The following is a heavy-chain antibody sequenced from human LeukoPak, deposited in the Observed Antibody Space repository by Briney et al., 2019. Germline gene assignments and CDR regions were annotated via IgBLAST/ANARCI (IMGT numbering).Heavy chain of an antibody. J-gene: IGHJ4*02. CDR2: IWYDGSNK. CDR1: GFTFSSYG. V-gene: IGHV3-33*01. CDR3: ARDSTMVRGVIGPFDY. Sequence: GGSLRLSCAASGFTFSSYGMHWVCQAPGKGLEWVAVIWYDGSNKYYADSVKGRFTISRDNSKNTLYLQMNSLRAEDTAVYYCARDSTMVRGVIGPFDYWGQGTLVTVSS. D-gene: IGHD3-10*01.